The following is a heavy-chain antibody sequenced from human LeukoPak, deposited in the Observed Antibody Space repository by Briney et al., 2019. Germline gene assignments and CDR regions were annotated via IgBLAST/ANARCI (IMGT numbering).Heavy chain of an antibody. CDR1: GFTFDDYA. CDR3: AKDSGSYPRGFDS. Sequence: GGSLRLSCAASGFTFDDYAMHWVWQAPGKGLEWVSGIGWNSDTIGYADSVKGRFTISRDDAKNSLYLQMNSLRPEDTALYYCAKDSGSYPRGFDSWGQGTLVTVSS. V-gene: IGHV3-9*01. J-gene: IGHJ4*02. D-gene: IGHD1-26*01. CDR2: IGWNSDTI.